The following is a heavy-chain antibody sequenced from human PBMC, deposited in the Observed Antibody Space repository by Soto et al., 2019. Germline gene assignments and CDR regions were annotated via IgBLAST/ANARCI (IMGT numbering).Heavy chain of an antibody. CDR3: ARDLGDYGGNSEYFQH. CDR2: IIPILGIA. D-gene: IGHD4-17*01. Sequence: QVQLVQSGAEVKKPGSSVKVSCKASGSTFSSYTISWVRQAPGQGLEWMGRIIPILGIANYAQKFQGRVTITADKSTSTAYMELSSLRSEDTAVYYCARDLGDYGGNSEYFQHWGQGTLVTVSS. CDR1: GSTFSSYT. V-gene: IGHV1-69*08. J-gene: IGHJ1*01.